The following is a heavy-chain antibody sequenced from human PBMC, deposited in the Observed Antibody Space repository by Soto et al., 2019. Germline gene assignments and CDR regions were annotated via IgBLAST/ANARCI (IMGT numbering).Heavy chain of an antibody. CDR3: AKTERGYSGYAEGY. V-gene: IGHV3-23*01. J-gene: IGHJ4*02. CDR2: ISGSGGST. CDR1: GFTFNSYA. D-gene: IGHD5-12*01. Sequence: EVQLLESGGGLVQPGGSLRLSCAASGFTFNSYAMSWVRQAPGKGLEWVSVISGSGGSTYYADSVKGRVTISRDNSKNTLYLQMNSVRAEDTAVYYCAKTERGYSGYAEGYWGQGTLVTVSS.